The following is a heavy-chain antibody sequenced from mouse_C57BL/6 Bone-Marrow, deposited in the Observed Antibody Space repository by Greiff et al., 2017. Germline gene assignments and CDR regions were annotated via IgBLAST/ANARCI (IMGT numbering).Heavy chain of an antibody. V-gene: IGHV1-81*01. CDR2: IYPRSGNT. CDR3: ARDSRRGFAY. J-gene: IGHJ3*01. CDR1: GYTFTSYG. Sequence: VQLVESGAELARPGASVKLSCKASGYTFTSYGISWVKQRTGQGLEWIGEIYPRSGNTYYNEKFKGKATLTAEKSSSTAYMELRSLTSEDSAVYFCARDSRRGFAYWGQGTLVTVSA.